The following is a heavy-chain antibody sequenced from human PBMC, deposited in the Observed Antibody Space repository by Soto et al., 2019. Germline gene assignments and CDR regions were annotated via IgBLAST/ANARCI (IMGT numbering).Heavy chain of an antibody. Sequence: QLQLQESGPGLVKPSETLSLTCTVSGGSISSSSYYWGWIRQPPGKGLEWIGSIYYSGSTYYNPSLKSRVTISVDTSKNQFSLKLSSVTAADTAVYYCARQDYGDYGTYFDYWGQGTLVTVSS. CDR3: ARQDYGDYGTYFDY. CDR2: IYYSGST. CDR1: GGSISSSSYY. J-gene: IGHJ4*02. V-gene: IGHV4-39*01. D-gene: IGHD4-17*01.